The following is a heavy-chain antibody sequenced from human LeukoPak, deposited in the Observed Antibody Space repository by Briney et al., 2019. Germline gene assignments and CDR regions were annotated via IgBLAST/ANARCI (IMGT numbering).Heavy chain of an antibody. V-gene: IGHV4-38-2*02. D-gene: IGHD3-22*01. CDR2: IYHSGST. J-gene: IGHJ6*03. CDR1: GYSISSGYY. Sequence: SETLSLTXTVSGYSISSGYYWGWIRQPPGKGLEWIGSIYHSGSTYYNPSLKSRVTISVDTSKNQFSLKLSSVTAADTAVYYCALTGYYYDSSGYNRGDYYYYYYMDVWGKGTTVTVSS. CDR3: ALTGYYYDSSGYNRGDYYYYYYMDV.